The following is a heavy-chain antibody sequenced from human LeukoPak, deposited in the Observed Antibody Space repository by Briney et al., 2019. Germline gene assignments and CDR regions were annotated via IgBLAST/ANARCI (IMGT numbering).Heavy chain of an antibody. V-gene: IGHV3-74*01. Sequence: PGGSLRLSCTASGFIFSNCWMHGVRQVPGKGLVWVSRIKTDGSTTTYADSVKGRFTISRDNARNTLHLQMNSLRAEDTAIYYCVRVGGPDYYFDYWGQGILVTVSS. D-gene: IGHD3-10*01. CDR1: GFIFSNCW. CDR3: VRVGGPDYYFDY. CDR2: IKTDGSTT. J-gene: IGHJ4*02.